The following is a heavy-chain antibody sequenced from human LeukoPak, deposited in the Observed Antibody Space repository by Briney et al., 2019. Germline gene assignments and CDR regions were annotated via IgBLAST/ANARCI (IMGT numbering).Heavy chain of an antibody. V-gene: IGHV3-23*01. J-gene: IGHJ4*02. CDR3: AKDRTAWQFDY. D-gene: IGHD2-21*02. CDR2: ITGSGANT. CDR1: GFTFSSSA. Sequence: GGSLRLSCEASGFTFSSSAMTRVRQAPGKGLEWVSAITGSGANTNYADSVKGRFTISRDNSKNTLYLQMNSLRAEDTAVYYCAKDRTAWQFDYWGQGTLVTVSS.